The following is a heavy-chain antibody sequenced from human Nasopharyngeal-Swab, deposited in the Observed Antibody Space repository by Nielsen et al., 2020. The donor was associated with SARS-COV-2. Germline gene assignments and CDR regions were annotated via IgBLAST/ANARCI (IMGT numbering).Heavy chain of an antibody. Sequence: GESLKISCEVSGFSVSYNYMSWVRQAPGKGLEWVANIKQDGSEKYYADSVKGRFTISRDNSKNTLYLQMNSLRAEDTAVYYCARGSHVGDYWGQGTLVTVSS. CDR2: IKQDGSEK. V-gene: IGHV3-7*01. CDR1: GFSVSYNY. J-gene: IGHJ4*02. D-gene: IGHD1-26*01. CDR3: ARGSHVGDY.